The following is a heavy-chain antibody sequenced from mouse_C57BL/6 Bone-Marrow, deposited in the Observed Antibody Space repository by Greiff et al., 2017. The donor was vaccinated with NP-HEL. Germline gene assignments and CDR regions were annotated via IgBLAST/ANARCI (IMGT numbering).Heavy chain of an antibody. Sequence: EVHLVDSGGGLVKPGGSLKLSCAASGFTFSDYGMHWVRQAPEKGLEWVAYISSGSSTIYYADTVKGRFTISRDNAKNTLFLQMTSLRSEDTAMYYCAKGYRFAYWGQGTLVTVSA. J-gene: IGHJ3*01. V-gene: IGHV5-17*01. CDR3: AKGYRFAY. CDR1: GFTFSDYG. CDR2: ISSGSSTI. D-gene: IGHD2-14*01.